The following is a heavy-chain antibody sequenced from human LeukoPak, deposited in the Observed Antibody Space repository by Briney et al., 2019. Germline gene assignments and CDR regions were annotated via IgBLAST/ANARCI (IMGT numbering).Heavy chain of an antibody. V-gene: IGHV3-21*04. CDR2: ISSSSSYI. Sequence: PGGSLRLSCAASGFTFSSYSMNWVRQAPGKGLEWVSSISSSSSYIYYADSVKGRFTISRDNAKNSLYLQMNSLRAEDTAVYYCAREVAPTYNWFDPWGQGTLVTVSS. CDR1: GFTFSSYS. CDR3: AREVAPTYNWFDP. J-gene: IGHJ5*02.